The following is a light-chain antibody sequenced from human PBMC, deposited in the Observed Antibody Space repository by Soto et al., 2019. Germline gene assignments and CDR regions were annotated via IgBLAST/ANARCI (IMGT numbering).Light chain of an antibody. CDR2: EAS. V-gene: IGKV3-11*01. CDR1: QSVGNN. CDR3: QQHAHWPLT. Sequence: EIVLTQSPATLSLSPGDRATLSCRASQSVGNNLAWYQQNPGQAPGLLIYEASTRATGIPARFSGSGSGTDFTLTISSLEPEDFAVYYCQQHAHWPLTFGGGTKVEIK. J-gene: IGKJ4*01.